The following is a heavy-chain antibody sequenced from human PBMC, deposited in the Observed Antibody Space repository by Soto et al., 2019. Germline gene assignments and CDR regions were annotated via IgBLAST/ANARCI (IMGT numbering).Heavy chain of an antibody. V-gene: IGHV1-69*08. CDR3: ARDDAGYSGYDYHY. D-gene: IGHD5-12*01. CDR1: GGTFSSYT. Sequence: QVQLVQSGAEVKKPGSSVEVSCKASGGTFSSYTISWVRQAPGQGLEWMGRIIPILGIANYAQKFQGRVTITADKSTSTAYMELSSLRSEDTAVYYCARDDAGYSGYDYHYWGQGTLVTVSS. J-gene: IGHJ4*02. CDR2: IIPILGIA.